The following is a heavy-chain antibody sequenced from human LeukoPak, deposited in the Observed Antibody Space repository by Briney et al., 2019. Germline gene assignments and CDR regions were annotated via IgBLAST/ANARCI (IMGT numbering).Heavy chain of an antibody. CDR1: GGSISGGGYF. V-gene: IGHV4-31*03. D-gene: IGHD5-12*01. CDR2: MYYSGSS. J-gene: IGHJ4*02. CDR3: ARDRSGLYYFDY. Sequence: SQTLSLTCTVSGGSISGGGYFWSWIRQHPGRGLEWIGYMYYSGSSYYNPSLKSRVTISVDTSKNQFSLKLRSVTAADTAVYYCARDRSGLYYFDYWGQGTLVTVSS.